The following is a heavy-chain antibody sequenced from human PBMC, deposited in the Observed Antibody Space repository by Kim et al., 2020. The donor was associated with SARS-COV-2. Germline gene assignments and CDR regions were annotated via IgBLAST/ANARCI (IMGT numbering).Heavy chain of an antibody. Sequence: ASVKVSCKASGYTLTSYGITWVRQAPGQGLEWMGWISGYNGNTNFAQRLLGRVSMTADSSTSIAYMELRSLRFDDTAVYYCARVMASPGHNSFDPWGQGTLVTVSS. D-gene: IGHD6-13*01. CDR2: ISGYNGNT. CDR3: ARVMASPGHNSFDP. V-gene: IGHV1-18*01. J-gene: IGHJ5*02. CDR1: GYTLTSYG.